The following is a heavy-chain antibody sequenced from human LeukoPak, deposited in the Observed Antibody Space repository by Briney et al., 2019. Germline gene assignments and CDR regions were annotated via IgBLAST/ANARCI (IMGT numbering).Heavy chain of an antibody. V-gene: IGHV3-23*01. Sequence: GGSLRLSCAASGFTFSSYAMSWVRQAPGKGLEWVSAISGSGGSTYYADSVKGRFTISRDNSKNTLYLQMHSLRAADTAVYYCARNRGHRITIFGVVINWGQRTLVTVSS. CDR1: GFTFSSYA. CDR3: ARNRGHRITIFGVVIN. J-gene: IGHJ4*02. D-gene: IGHD3-3*01. CDR2: ISGSGGST.